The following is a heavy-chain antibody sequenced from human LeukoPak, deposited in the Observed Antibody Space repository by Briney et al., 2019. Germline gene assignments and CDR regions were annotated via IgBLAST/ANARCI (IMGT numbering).Heavy chain of an antibody. CDR2: IKSKTDGATT. CDR1: GFTFDHAW. D-gene: IGHD3-22*01. Sequence: GGSLRLSCAASGFTFDHAWMNWVRQAPGKGLEWVGRIKSKTDGATTEYAAPVKGRFTISRDDSKNTLYLQMNSLKTEDTAVYYCTTVGSSRYYYYFDYWGQGSLVTVSS. J-gene: IGHJ4*02. V-gene: IGHV3-15*01. CDR3: TTVGSSRYYYYFDY.